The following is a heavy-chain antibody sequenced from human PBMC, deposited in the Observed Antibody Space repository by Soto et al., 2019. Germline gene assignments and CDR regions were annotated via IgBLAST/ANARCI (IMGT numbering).Heavy chain of an antibody. Sequence: SETLSLTCTVSGGSISSYYWSWIRQPPGKGLEWIGYIYYSGSTNYNPSLKSRVTISVDTSKNQFSLKLSSVTAADTAVYYCARLARYGSGSYYPDYWGQGTLVTSPQ. V-gene: IGHV4-59*08. CDR1: GGSISSYY. CDR3: ARLARYGSGSYYPDY. J-gene: IGHJ4*02. CDR2: IYYSGST. D-gene: IGHD3-10*01.